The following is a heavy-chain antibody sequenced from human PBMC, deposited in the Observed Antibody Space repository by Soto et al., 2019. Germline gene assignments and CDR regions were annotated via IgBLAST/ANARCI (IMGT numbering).Heavy chain of an antibody. V-gene: IGHV3-33*01. Sequence: PGGSLRLSCAASGFTFSSYGMHWVRQAPGKGLEWVAVIWYDGSNKYYADSVKGRFTISRDNSKNTLYLQMNSLRAEDTAVYYCARDYSMIVVVPGYWGQGTLVTVSS. CDR1: GFTFSSYG. J-gene: IGHJ4*02. D-gene: IGHD3-22*01. CDR2: IWYDGSNK. CDR3: ARDYSMIVVVPGY.